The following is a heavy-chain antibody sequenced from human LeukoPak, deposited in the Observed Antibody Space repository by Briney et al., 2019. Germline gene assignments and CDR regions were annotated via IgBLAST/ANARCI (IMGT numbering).Heavy chain of an antibody. J-gene: IGHJ1*01. Sequence: ASVKVSCKAAGYTFTDYYMHWVRQAPGQGLEWMGWINPNSGGTNSAQKFQGRVTMTSDTSISTAYMELSRLRSDDTAVFFCARAHYDSSDFEYFQHWGQGTLVTASS. CDR2: INPNSGGT. V-gene: IGHV1-2*02. D-gene: IGHD3-22*01. CDR3: ARAHYDSSDFEYFQH. CDR1: GYTFTDYY.